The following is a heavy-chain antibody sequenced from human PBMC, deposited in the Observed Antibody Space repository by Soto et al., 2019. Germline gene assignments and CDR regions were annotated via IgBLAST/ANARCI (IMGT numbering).Heavy chain of an antibody. V-gene: IGHV4-31*03. CDR2: IYYSGST. Sequence: QVQLQESGPGLVKPSQTLSLTCTVSGGSISSGGYYWSWIRPHPGKGLECIGYIYYSGSTYYNPSLKSRVTISIDTSKNQCSLKLSSVTAADTAVYYCARLLKYCTNGVCYLWFDPWGQGTLVTVSS. D-gene: IGHD2-8*01. CDR1: GGSISSGGYY. J-gene: IGHJ5*02. CDR3: ARLLKYCTNGVCYLWFDP.